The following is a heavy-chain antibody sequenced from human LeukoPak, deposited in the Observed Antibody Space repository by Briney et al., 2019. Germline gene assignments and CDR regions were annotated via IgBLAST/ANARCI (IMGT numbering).Heavy chain of an antibody. CDR3: AKSGSGSYYNPDFDH. CDR2: ISGSGGTT. V-gene: IGHV3-23*01. Sequence: EPGGSLRLSCAASGFTFGSYAMSWVRQAPGKGLEWVSAISGSGGTTHYADSVKGRFTISRDNSKNTLYTQMNSLRAEDTAVYFCAKSGSGSYYNPDFDHWGQGTLVTVSS. D-gene: IGHD3-10*01. J-gene: IGHJ4*02. CDR1: GFTFGSYA.